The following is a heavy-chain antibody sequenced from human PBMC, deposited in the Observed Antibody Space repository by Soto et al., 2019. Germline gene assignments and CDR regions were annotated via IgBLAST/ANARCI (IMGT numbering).Heavy chain of an antibody. D-gene: IGHD4-17*01. J-gene: IGHJ4*02. CDR1: GGTFSSYA. CDR2: IIPIFGTA. Sequence: QVQLVQSGAEVKKPGSSVKVSCKASGGTFSSYAISWVRQAPGQGLEWMGGIIPIFGTANYAQKFQGRVTITADESTSXGDMELSSLRSEDTAVYYCARVRATDYGDYGGVTNWGQGTLVTVSS. V-gene: IGHV1-69*12. CDR3: ARVRATDYGDYGGVTN.